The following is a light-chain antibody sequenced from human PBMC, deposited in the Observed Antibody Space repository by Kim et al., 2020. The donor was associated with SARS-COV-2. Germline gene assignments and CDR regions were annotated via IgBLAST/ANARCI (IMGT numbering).Light chain of an antibody. Sequence: QSVLTQPPSVSAAPGQKVTISCSGSSSNIGQKSVSWYQQLLGTAPKLLIFDNNKRPSGIPDRFSGSKSGTSATLDITGLQTGDEADYYCGTWDTSLTGVVFGGGTQLTVL. J-gene: IGLJ2*01. CDR2: DNN. CDR1: SSNIGQKS. V-gene: IGLV1-51*01. CDR3: GTWDTSLTGVV.